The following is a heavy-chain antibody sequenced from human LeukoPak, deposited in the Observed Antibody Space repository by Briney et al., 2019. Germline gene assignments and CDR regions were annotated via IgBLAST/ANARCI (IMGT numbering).Heavy chain of an antibody. CDR1: GFKFDDYG. CDR2: INWNGGST. CDR3: ARDRLRFCSSTSCHTPFDF. V-gene: IGHV3-20*04. D-gene: IGHD2-2*01. Sequence: GGSLRLSCAASGFKFDDYGMSWVRQAPGKRLEWVSGINWNGGSTVYADSVKGGFTISRDNAKNSLYLQMNSLRAEDTVLYYCARDRLRFCSSTSCHTPFDFWGQGTLATVSS. J-gene: IGHJ4*02.